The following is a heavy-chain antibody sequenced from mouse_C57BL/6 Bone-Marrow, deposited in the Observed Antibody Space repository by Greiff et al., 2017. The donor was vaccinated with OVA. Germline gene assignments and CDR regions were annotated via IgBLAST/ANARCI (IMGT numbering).Heavy chain of an antibody. J-gene: IGHJ3*01. V-gene: IGHV1-54*01. Sequence: VQVVESGAELVRPGTSVKVSCKASGYAFTNYLIEWVKQRPGQGLEWIGVINPGSGGTNYNEKFKGKATLTADKSSSTAYMQLSSLTSEDSAVYFCARGEGLRRRAWFAYWGQGTLVTVSA. CDR1: GYAFTNYL. CDR2: INPGSGGT. CDR3: ARGEGLRRRAWFAY. D-gene: IGHD2-4*01.